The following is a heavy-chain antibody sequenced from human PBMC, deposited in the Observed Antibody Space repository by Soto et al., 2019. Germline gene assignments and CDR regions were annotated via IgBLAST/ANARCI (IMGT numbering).Heavy chain of an antibody. D-gene: IGHD1-1*01. CDR2: IHYSGST. CDR3: ARDRSDDLNSYDAFDI. Sequence: PSETLSLTCAVDGGSVSGYYWTWIRQPPGKGLEWIGNIHYSGSTNYSPSLKRRVIISVDTSEKQSSLKLSSVTTADTAVYYCARDRSDDLNSYDAFDIWGQGTMVTVSS. J-gene: IGHJ3*02. V-gene: IGHV4-59*02. CDR1: GGSVSGYY.